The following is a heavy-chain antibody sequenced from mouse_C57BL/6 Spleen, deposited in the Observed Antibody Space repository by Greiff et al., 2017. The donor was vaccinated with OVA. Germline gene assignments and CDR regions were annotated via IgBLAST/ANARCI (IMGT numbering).Heavy chain of an antibody. J-gene: IGHJ4*01. D-gene: IGHD2-5*01. Sequence: QVQLQQPGAELVRPGSSVKLSCKASGYTFTSYWMDWVKQRPGQGLEWIGNIYPSDSETHYNQKFKDKATLTVDKSSSTAYMQLSSLTSEDSAVYYCAREGSNYVNAMDYWGQGTSVTVSS. CDR3: AREGSNYVNAMDY. CDR2: IYPSDSET. V-gene: IGHV1-61*01. CDR1: GYTFTSYW.